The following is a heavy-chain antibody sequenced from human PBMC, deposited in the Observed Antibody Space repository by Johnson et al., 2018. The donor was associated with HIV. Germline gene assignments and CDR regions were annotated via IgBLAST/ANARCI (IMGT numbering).Heavy chain of an antibody. D-gene: IGHD3-3*01. CDR2: ISYDGNNK. J-gene: IGHJ3*02. V-gene: IGHV3-30*03. CDR3: TSELVIIRAFDI. Sequence: QMQLVESGGGVVQPGRSLRLSCAASGFTFSSYGMHWVRQAPGNGLEWAAVISYDGNNKYYADSVKGRFTISGDNSKNTLHLQMNSLRAEDAGVYYCTSELVIIRAFDIWGQGTMVTVSS. CDR1: GFTFSSYG.